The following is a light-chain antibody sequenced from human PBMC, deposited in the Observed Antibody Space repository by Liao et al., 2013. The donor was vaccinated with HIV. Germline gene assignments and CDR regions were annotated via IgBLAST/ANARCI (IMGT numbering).Light chain of an antibody. V-gene: IGLV3-1*01. CDR2: EDD. CDR3: QAWDSSTDVV. CDR1: GLGDKY. J-gene: IGLJ2*01. Sequence: SYEMTQPPSVSVSPGQTASVTCSGDGLGDKYVSWYQQRPGQSPVLVIYEDDKRPSGIPERFSGSNSGNTATLTISGTQAMDEADYYCQAWDSSTDVVFGGGTKLTVL.